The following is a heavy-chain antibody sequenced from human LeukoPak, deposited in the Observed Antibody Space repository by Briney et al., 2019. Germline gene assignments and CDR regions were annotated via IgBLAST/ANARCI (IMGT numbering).Heavy chain of an antibody. CDR2: IYYSGST. D-gene: IGHD2-15*01. Sequence: SETPSLTCTVSGGSISSYYWSWIRQPPGKGLEWIGYIYYSGSTNYNPSLKSRVTISVDTSKNQFSLKLSSVTAADTAVYYCARRGYCSGGSCSPNWFDPWGQGTLVTVSS. J-gene: IGHJ5*02. CDR3: ARRGYCSGGSCSPNWFDP. V-gene: IGHV4-59*08. CDR1: GGSISSYY.